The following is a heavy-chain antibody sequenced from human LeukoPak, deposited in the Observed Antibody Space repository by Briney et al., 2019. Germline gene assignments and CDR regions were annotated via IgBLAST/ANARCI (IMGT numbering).Heavy chain of an antibody. CDR2: ISGSSSTV. CDR3: ARIDSRGALSFDF. D-gene: IGHD3-22*01. J-gene: IGHJ4*02. CDR1: GFTFNFYN. V-gene: IGHV3-48*01. Sequence: GGSMRLSCAASGFTFNFYNMNWVRQAPGKGLEWLSYISGSSSTVHYADSVKGRFTVSRDNAKNSLYLQMDSLRAEDTAVYYCARIDSRGALSFDFWGQGTLVTVAS.